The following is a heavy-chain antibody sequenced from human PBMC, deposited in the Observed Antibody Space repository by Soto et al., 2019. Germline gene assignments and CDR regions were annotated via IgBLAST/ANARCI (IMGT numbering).Heavy chain of an antibody. D-gene: IGHD3-9*01. CDR1: GFTFSSYS. V-gene: IGHV3-48*01. CDR2: ISSSSSTI. CDR3: ARSSPFYDTQNWFDP. J-gene: IGHJ5*02. Sequence: GGSLRLSCAASGFTFSSYSMNWVRQAPGKGLEWVSYISSSSSTIYYADSVKGRFTISRDNAKNSLYLQMNSLRAEDTAVYYCARSSPFYDTQNWFDPWGQGTLVTVSS.